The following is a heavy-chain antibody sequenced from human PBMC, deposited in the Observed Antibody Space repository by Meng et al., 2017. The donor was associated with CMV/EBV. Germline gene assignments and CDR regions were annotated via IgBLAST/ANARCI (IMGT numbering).Heavy chain of an antibody. J-gene: IGHJ6*02. CDR1: GGTFSSYA. D-gene: IGHD3-3*01. Sequence: SVKVSCKASGGTFSSYAISWVRQAPGQGLEWMGGIIPIFGTANYAQKFQGRVTITTNESTSTAYMELSSLRSEDTAVYYCARDRAGRITIFGVVQGGGMDVWGQGTTVTVSS. CDR2: IIPIFGTA. CDR3: ARDRAGRITIFGVVQGGGMDV. V-gene: IGHV1-69*05.